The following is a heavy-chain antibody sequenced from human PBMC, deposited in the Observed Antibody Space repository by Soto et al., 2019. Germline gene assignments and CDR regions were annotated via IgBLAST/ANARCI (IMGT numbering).Heavy chain of an antibody. CDR1: GYTFTSYD. V-gene: IGHV1-8*01. CDR2: MNPNSSNT. D-gene: IGHD3-9*01. Sequence: ASVKVSCKASGYTFTSYDINWVRQATGQGLEWMGWMNPNSSNTGYAQKFQGRVTMTRNTSISTAYMELSSLRSEDTAVYYCARGRGLRYFDWLGGMDVWGQGTTVTVSS. CDR3: ARGRGLRYFDWLGGMDV. J-gene: IGHJ6*02.